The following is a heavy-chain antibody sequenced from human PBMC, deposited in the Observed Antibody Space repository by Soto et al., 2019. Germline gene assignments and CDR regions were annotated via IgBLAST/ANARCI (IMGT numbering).Heavy chain of an antibody. V-gene: IGHV3-7*01. CDR2: IKQDGSEK. D-gene: IGHD3-16*02. CDR1: GFTFSSYW. Sequence: GGSLRLSCAASGFTFSSYWMSWVRQAPGKGLEWVANIKQDGSEKYYVDSVKGRFTISRDNAKNSLYLQMNSLRAEDTAVYYCARDGWRLHLGELSSNDYWGQGTLVTVSS. J-gene: IGHJ4*02. CDR3: ARDGWRLHLGELSSNDY.